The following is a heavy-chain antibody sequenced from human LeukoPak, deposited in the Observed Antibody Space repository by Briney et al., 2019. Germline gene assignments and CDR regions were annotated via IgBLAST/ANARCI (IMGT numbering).Heavy chain of an antibody. J-gene: IGHJ5*02. CDR3: AKDLSYGSLWFDP. V-gene: IGHV3-33*06. Sequence: GRSLRLSCAASGFTFDDYAMHWVRQAPGKGLEWVALIWYDGSRTNYVDSVMGRFTISRDSSKNTLYLQMDNLRVEDTAVYFCAKDLSYGSLWFDPWGQGTLVTVPS. CDR1: GFTFDDYA. CDR2: IWYDGSRT. D-gene: IGHD3-10*01.